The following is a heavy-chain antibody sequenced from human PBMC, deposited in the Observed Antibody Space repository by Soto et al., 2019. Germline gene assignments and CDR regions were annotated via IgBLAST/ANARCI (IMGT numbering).Heavy chain of an antibody. CDR3: AKDINYYDSSGGTPDAFDI. V-gene: IGHV3-23*01. J-gene: IGHJ3*02. CDR2: ISGSGGST. D-gene: IGHD3-22*01. CDR1: GFTFSSYA. Sequence: GGSLRLSCAASGFTFSSYAMSWVRQAPGKGLEWVSAISGSGGSTYYADSVKGRFTISRDNSKNTLYLQMNSLRAEDTAVYYCAKDINYYDSSGGTPDAFDIWGQGTMVTVSS.